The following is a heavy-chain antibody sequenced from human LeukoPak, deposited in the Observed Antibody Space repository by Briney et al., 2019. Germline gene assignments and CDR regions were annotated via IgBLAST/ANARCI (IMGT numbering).Heavy chain of an antibody. CDR2: FDPEDGET. CDR1: GYTLTELS. J-gene: IGHJ4*02. Sequence: ASVKVSCKVSGYTLTELSMHWVRQAPGKGLEWMGGFDPEDGETIYAQKFQGRVTMTEDTSTDTAYMELSSLRSEDTAVYYCATRWVPVHGDIVVVPAANPFDYWGQGTLVTVSS. V-gene: IGHV1-24*01. D-gene: IGHD2-2*01. CDR3: ATRWVPVHGDIVVVPAANPFDY.